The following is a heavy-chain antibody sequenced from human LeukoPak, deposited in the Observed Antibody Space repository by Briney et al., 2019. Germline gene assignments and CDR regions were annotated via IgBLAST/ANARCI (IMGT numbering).Heavy chain of an antibody. J-gene: IGHJ3*02. CDR2: TYYRSKWIN. CDR1: GDSVSVKSDV. V-gene: IGHV6-1*01. CDR3: ARDADWAYDAFDI. Sequence: SQTLSLTCAISGDSVSVKSDVWNWIRQSPSRGLEWLGRTYYRSKWINDYATSVKSRIIISPDTSKNQFSPHLNSVTPEDTAVYYCARDADWAYDAFDIWGQGTMVTVSS. D-gene: IGHD3-9*01.